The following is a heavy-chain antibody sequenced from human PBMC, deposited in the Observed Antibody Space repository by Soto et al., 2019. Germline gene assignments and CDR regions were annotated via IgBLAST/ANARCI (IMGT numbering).Heavy chain of an antibody. CDR3: PRAPFLEGNFDY. CDR2: ISYEGSKK. D-gene: IGHD6-13*01. CDR1: GFTFSSYA. V-gene: IGHV3-30-3*01. J-gene: IGHJ4*02. Sequence: QVQLVESGGGVVQPGRSLRLSCAASGFTFSSYARHWVRQAPGKGLEWVAVISYEGSKKYYADSVKGRFTISRDNSKNTLYLQIKSVRAEDTAVYYCPRAPFLEGNFDYWGQGTLVTVSS.